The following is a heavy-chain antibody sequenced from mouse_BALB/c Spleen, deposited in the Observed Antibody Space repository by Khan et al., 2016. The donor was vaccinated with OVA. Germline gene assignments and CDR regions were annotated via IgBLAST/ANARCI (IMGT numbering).Heavy chain of an antibody. D-gene: IGHD1-1*02. CDR1: GFSFSDYY. Sequence: EVELVESGGGLVKPGGSLKLSCAASGFSFSDYYMYWIRQTPEKRLEWVATISDGGGSTYYPDSVKGRFTISRDNAKNNLRLQRSSLESEDTAIYYCARAGYGGFAYWGLGTLVTVSA. V-gene: IGHV5-4*02. CDR2: ISDGGGST. CDR3: ARAGYGGFAY. J-gene: IGHJ3*01.